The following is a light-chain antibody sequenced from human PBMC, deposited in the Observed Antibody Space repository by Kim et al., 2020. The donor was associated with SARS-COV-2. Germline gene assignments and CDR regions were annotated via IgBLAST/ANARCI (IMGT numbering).Light chain of an antibody. CDR1: QGISSY. CDR3: QQYYSYPMYT. CDR2: AAS. Sequence: ASTGDRVTITCRASQGISSYLAWYQQKPGKAPKLLIYAASTLQSGVPSRFSGSGSGTDFTLTISCLQSEDFATYYCQQYYSYPMYTFGQGTKLEIK. V-gene: IGKV1-8*01. J-gene: IGKJ2*01.